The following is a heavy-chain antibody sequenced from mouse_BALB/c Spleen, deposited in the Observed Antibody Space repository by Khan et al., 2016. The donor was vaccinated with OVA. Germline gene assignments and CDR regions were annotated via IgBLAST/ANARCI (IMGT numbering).Heavy chain of an antibody. Sequence: DVQLQESGPELVKPGASVKMSCKASGYTFTSYVMHWVKQKPGQGLEWIGYINPYNDGTKYNEKFKGKATLTSDKSSSTAYMELSSLTSEDSAVYYCTREYYGSSYLFAYWGQGTLVTVSA. J-gene: IGHJ3*01. CDR1: GYTFTSYV. CDR3: TREYYGSSYLFAY. CDR2: INPYNDGT. D-gene: IGHD1-1*01. V-gene: IGHV1S136*01.